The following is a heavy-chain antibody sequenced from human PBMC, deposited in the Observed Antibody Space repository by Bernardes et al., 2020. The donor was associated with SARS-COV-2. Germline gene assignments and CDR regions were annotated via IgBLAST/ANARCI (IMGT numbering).Heavy chain of an antibody. V-gene: IGHV1-18*01. J-gene: IGHJ6*02. Sequence: ASVKVSCQASGYTFSSYVISWVRRAPGQGLEWMGWITPFTYNSHYAQNLQGRVTMTTDTFTGTAYMELRSLRSDDTATYYCARGTTTTPPYVLDLWGQGTTVTVSS. D-gene: IGHD1-7*01. CDR1: GYTFSSYV. CDR2: ITPFTYNS. CDR3: ARGTTTTPPYVLDL.